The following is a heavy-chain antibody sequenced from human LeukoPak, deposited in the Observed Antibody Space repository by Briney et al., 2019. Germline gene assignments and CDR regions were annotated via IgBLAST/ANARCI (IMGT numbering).Heavy chain of an antibody. CDR3: AREDSYYYDSSGYKRSFDI. D-gene: IGHD3-22*01. CDR1: GGTFSSYA. V-gene: IGHV1-69*05. Sequence: ASVKVSCKASGGTFSSYAISWVRQAPGQGLEWLGGIIPIFGTANYAQKFQGRVTITTDESTSTAYMELSSLRSEDTAVYYCAREDSYYYDSSGYKRSFDIWGQGTMVTVSS. CDR2: IIPIFGTA. J-gene: IGHJ3*02.